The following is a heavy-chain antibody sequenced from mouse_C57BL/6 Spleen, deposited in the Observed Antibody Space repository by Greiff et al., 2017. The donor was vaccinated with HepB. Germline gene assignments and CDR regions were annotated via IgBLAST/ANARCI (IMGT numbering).Heavy chain of an antibody. J-gene: IGHJ4*01. CDR2: IYPGDGDT. Sequence: QVQLQQSGPELVKPGASVKISCKASGYAFSSSWMNWVKQRPGKGLEWIGRIYPGDGDTNYNGKFKGKATLTSDKSSSTAYMQLSSLTSEDSAVYFCARSGDPIYYGSYWAMDYWGQGTSVTVSS. D-gene: IGHD2-1*01. CDR3: ARSGDPIYYGSYWAMDY. V-gene: IGHV1-82*01. CDR1: GYAFSSSW.